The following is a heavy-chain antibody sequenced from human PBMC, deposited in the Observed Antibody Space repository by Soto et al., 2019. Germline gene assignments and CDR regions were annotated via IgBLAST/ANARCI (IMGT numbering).Heavy chain of an antibody. J-gene: IGHJ5*02. CDR2: ISSSSSYI. Sequence: WGSLRLSCAASGFTFSSYSMNWVRQAPGKGLEWVSSISSSSSYIYYADSVKGRFTISRDNAKNSLYLQMNSLRAEDTAVYYCARDLVAGAVAGTRWFDPWGQGTLVTVSS. CDR3: ARDLVAGAVAGTRWFDP. V-gene: IGHV3-21*01. CDR1: GFTFSSYS. D-gene: IGHD6-19*01.